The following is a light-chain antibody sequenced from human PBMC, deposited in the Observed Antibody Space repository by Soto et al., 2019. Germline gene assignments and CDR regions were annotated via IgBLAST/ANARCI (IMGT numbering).Light chain of an antibody. J-gene: IGLJ1*01. CDR2: EVS. V-gene: IGLV2-14*01. Sequence: LTQPPSASGSPGQSVTISCTGTSSDVGGYNYVSWYQQHPGKAPKLIIYEVSYRPSGVSNRFSGSKSAYTASLTISGLQAEDEADYYCNSQTTSGIRVFGTGTKVTVL. CDR1: SSDVGGYNY. CDR3: NSQTTSGIRV.